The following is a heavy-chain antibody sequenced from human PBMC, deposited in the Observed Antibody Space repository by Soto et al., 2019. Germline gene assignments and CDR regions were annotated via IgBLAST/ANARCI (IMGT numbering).Heavy chain of an antibody. CDR3: ARVLKGSLWFPSFDH. CDR2: IDNSGTS. V-gene: IGHV4-59*01. J-gene: IGHJ4*02. CDR1: GDSISDYY. D-gene: IGHD5-18*01. Sequence: SETLSLTCSVSGDSISDYYWSWIRQSPGRGLEWIAYIDNSGTSNYKASLKGRVSMSVDTSKNQFSLELTSVTAADSAVYYCARVLKGSLWFPSFDHSCQTPLVSV.